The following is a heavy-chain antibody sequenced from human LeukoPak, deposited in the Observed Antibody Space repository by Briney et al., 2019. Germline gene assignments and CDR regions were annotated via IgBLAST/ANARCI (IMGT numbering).Heavy chain of an antibody. CDR3: ARDRRGYSYGPLGY. J-gene: IGHJ4*02. CDR1: GFTFSSYG. Sequence: GGSLRLSCAASGFTFSSYGMHWVRQAPGKGLEWVAVIWYDGSNKYYADSVKGRFTISRDNSKNTLYLQMNSLRAEDTAVYYCARDRRGYSYGPLGYWGQGTLVTVSS. CDR2: IWYDGSNK. D-gene: IGHD5-18*01. V-gene: IGHV3-33*01.